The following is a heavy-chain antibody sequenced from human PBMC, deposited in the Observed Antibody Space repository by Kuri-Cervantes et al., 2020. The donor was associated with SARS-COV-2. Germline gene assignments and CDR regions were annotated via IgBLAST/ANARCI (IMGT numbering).Heavy chain of an antibody. CDR1: GFTFSSYA. J-gene: IGHJ3*02. CDR2: ISGSGGST. Sequence: GGSLRLSCAASGFTFSSYAISWVRQAPGKGLEWVSAISGSGGSTYYADSVKGRFTISRDNSKNTLYLQMNSLRAEDTAVYYCAKRRSYCSGGSCSFGAFDIWGQGTMVTVSS. V-gene: IGHV3-23*01. D-gene: IGHD2-15*01. CDR3: AKRRSYCSGGSCSFGAFDI.